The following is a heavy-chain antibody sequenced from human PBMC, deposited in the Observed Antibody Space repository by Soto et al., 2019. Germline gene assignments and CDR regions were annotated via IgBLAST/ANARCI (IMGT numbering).Heavy chain of an antibody. CDR2: IRSKAYGGTT. J-gene: IGHJ3*02. V-gene: IGHV3-49*04. CDR3: TRVIAAGAFDI. CDR1: GFTFSSYT. D-gene: IGHD3-10*01. Sequence: GGSLRLSCAASGFTFSSYTMAWVRQAPGKGLEWVGFIRSKAYGGTTEYAASVKGRFTISRDDSKSIAYLQMNSLKTEDTAVYYCTRVIAAGAFDIWGQGTMVTVSS.